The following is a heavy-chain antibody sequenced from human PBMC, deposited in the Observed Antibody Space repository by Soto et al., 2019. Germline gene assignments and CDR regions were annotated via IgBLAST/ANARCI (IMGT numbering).Heavy chain of an antibody. Sequence: KPGGSLRLSCAASGFTFSDYYMTWIRQAPGKGLEWVSYISSSGTGIYYADSVRGRFTISRDNAKNSVYLQMSSLRAEDTAVYYCARAYSDAFDIWGQGTMVTVSS. CDR1: GFTFSDYY. CDR3: ARAYSDAFDI. D-gene: IGHD2-15*01. CDR2: ISSSGTGI. J-gene: IGHJ3*02. V-gene: IGHV3-11*01.